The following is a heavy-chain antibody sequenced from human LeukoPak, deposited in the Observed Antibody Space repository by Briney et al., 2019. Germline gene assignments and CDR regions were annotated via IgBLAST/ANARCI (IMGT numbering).Heavy chain of an antibody. CDR3: AKDLGASSGWYGYVPDAFDI. CDR2: VDQDESEK. J-gene: IGHJ3*02. CDR1: GVTFKNYW. D-gene: IGHD6-19*01. V-gene: IGHV3-7*03. Sequence: GGFLRLSCAASGVTFKNYWMSWVRQAPGKGLEWVANVDQDESEKNYVDSVKGRFTISRDNAKNSLYLQMNSLRAEDTAVYYCAKDLGASSGWYGYVPDAFDIWGQGTMVTVSS.